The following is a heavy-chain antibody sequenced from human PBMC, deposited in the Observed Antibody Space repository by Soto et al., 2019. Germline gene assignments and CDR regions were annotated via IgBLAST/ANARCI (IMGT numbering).Heavy chain of an antibody. J-gene: IGHJ4*02. CDR2: ISHLENT. CDR3: ARGGGYDPFDY. D-gene: IGHD5-12*01. CDR1: GASISYGGYS. V-gene: IGHV4-30-2*01. Sequence: QLQLHQSGSGLVKASQTLSLTCTFSGASISYGGYSWSWIRQPAGKGLEWIGYISHLENTFYNPSFQSRITLSIDRSKNQFSLKLASMTAADTAVYYCARGGGYDPFDYWGQGTLVTVAS.